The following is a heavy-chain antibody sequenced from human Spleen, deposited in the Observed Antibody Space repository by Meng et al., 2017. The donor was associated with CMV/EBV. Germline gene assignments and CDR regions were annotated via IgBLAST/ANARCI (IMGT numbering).Heavy chain of an antibody. Sequence: TCNVSGGSVSSGGHFWNWIRQHPGKGLEWIGFIFDIETTNYNPSLSSRVSISVDSSKNQLSLSLSSVTAADTAVYYCARHTSGNAFDFWGQGTLVTVSS. CDR1: GGSVSSGGHF. CDR2: IFDIETT. J-gene: IGHJ4*02. D-gene: IGHD3-22*01. V-gene: IGHV4-31*03. CDR3: ARHTSGNAFDF.